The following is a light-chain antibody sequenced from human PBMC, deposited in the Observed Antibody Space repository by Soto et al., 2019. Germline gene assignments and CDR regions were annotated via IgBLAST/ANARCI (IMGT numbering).Light chain of an antibody. CDR3: CSYTRTSNHYF. CDR2: EVR. V-gene: IGLV2-14*01. Sequence: QSALTQPASVSGSPGQSITISCTGTSSDIGGYDYVSWYQQRPGKAPKLMIYEVRYRPSGVSNRFSGSKSGNTASLTIFGLQAEDEAVYYCCSYTRTSNHYFFGSGTKVPVL. CDR1: SSDIGGYDY. J-gene: IGLJ1*01.